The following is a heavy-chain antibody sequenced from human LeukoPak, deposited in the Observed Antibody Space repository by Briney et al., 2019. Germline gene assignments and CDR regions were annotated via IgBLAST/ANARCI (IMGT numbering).Heavy chain of an antibody. V-gene: IGHV3-9*01. CDR2: ISWNSGSI. CDR3: AREHSSGYYYGFDY. D-gene: IGHD3-22*01. CDR1: GFTFDDYA. Sequence: GRSLRLSCAASGFTFDDYAMHWVRQAPGKGLEWVSGISWNSGSIGYADSVKGRFTISRDNAKNSLYLQMNSLRAEDTAVYYCAREHSSGYYYGFDYWGQGTLVTVSS. J-gene: IGHJ4*02.